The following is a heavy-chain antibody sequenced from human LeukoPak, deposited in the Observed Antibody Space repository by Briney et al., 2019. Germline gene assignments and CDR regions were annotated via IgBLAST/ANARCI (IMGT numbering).Heavy chain of an antibody. Sequence: GGPLRLSCAASGFTFNYYAMSWVRQAPGKGLEWVSGISDNEGSTYYTDSVKGRFTISRDNTKNTVYLQMNNLRPDDTAVYFCARHDSSIPYWGQGTLVTVSS. J-gene: IGHJ4*02. V-gene: IGHV3-23*01. D-gene: IGHD5-18*01. CDR1: GFTFNYYA. CDR2: ISDNEGST. CDR3: ARHDSSIPY.